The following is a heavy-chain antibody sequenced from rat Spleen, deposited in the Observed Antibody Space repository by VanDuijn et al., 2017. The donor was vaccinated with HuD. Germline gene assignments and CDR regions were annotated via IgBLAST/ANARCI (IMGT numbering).Heavy chain of an antibody. CDR1: GYSITSNY. CDR2: ISYSGST. Sequence: EVQLQESGPGLVKPSQSLSLTCSVTGYSITSNYWGWIRKFPGNKMEWMGYISYSGSTSYNPSLKSRISITRDTSKNQFFLQLNSVTTEDTATYYCARYDYGGYWYFDFWGPGTMVTVSS. CDR3: ARYDYGGYWYFDF. V-gene: IGHV3-1*01. D-gene: IGHD1-11*01. J-gene: IGHJ1*01.